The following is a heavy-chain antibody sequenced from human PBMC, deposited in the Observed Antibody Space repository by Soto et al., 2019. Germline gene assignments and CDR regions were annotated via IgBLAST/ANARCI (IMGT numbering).Heavy chain of an antibody. D-gene: IGHD6-13*01. J-gene: IGHJ4*02. CDR2: INAGNGNT. V-gene: IGHV1-3*01. CDR1: GYTFTSYA. CDR3: ARGDSSSWYSLEY. Sequence: ASVKVSCKASGYTFTSYAMHWVRQAPGQRLEWMGWINAGNGNTKYSQKFQGRVTITRDTSASTAYMELSSLRSEDTAVYYCARGDSSSWYSLEYWGQGTLVSVS.